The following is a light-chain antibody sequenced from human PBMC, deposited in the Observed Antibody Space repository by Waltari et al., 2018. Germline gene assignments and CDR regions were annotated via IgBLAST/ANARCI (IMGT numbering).Light chain of an antibody. CDR3: GAWDSSLSAVI. CDR1: SSDIGENY. J-gene: IGLJ2*01. Sequence: QSVLTQPPSVSAAPGQKVTISCSGSSSDIGENYVSWFQQLPGTAPKLLIYDNNKRPSGSPDRFSGSKSGTSATLGITGLQTGDEADYYCGAWDSSLSAVIFGGGTKLTVL. V-gene: IGLV1-51*01. CDR2: DNN.